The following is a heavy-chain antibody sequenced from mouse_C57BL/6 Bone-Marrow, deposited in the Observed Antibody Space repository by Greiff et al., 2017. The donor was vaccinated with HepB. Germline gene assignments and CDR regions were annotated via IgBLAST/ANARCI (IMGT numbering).Heavy chain of an antibody. J-gene: IGHJ3*01. D-gene: IGHD1-1*01. CDR1: GFTFSDYG. CDR2: ISSGSSTI. CDR3: ARGYYYGSSPFAY. V-gene: IGHV5-17*01. Sequence: VQLKESGGGLVKPGGSLKLSCAASGFTFSDYGMHWVRQAPEKGLEWVAYISSGSSTIYYADTVKGRFTISRDNAKNTLFPQMTSLRSEDTAMYYCARGYYYGSSPFAYWGQGTLVTVSA.